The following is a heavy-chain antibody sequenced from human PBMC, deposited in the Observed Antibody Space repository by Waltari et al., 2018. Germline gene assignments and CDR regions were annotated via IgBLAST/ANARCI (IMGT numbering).Heavy chain of an antibody. V-gene: IGHV3-74*01. J-gene: IGHJ6*02. D-gene: IGHD1-26*01. CDR3: ANHRPGGYGMDV. Sequence: WLRLGTGRGLPWFDRINADGMGATDADSVRDRFTISIDNTKSALYLQMNSLRVDDTAVYYCANHRPGGYGMDVLGQGTTVTV. CDR2: INADGMGA.